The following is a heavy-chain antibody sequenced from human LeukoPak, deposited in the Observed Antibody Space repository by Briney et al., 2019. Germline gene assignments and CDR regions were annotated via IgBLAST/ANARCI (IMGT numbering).Heavy chain of an antibody. Sequence: PGGSLRLSCAASGFTFSSYSMNWVRQAPGKGLEWVSSVSSSSGYIYYADSVKGRFTISRDNAKNSLYLQMNSLRAEDTAVYYCARDFHDVGFDYWGQGTLVTVSS. D-gene: IGHD1-1*01. V-gene: IGHV3-21*01. CDR1: GFTFSSYS. CDR3: ARDFHDVGFDY. CDR2: VSSSSGYI. J-gene: IGHJ4*02.